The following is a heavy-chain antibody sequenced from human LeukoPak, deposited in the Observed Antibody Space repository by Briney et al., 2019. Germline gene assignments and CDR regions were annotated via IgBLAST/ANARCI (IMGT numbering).Heavy chain of an antibody. D-gene: IGHD3-22*01. CDR2: IIPIFGTA. CDR3: ARGEYYYDSSGYYYPDY. CDR1: GGTFSSYA. J-gene: IGHJ4*02. Sequence: ASVKVSCKASGGTFSSYAISWVRQAPGQGLEWMGGIIPIFGTANYAQKFQGRVTITADESTSTAYMELSRLRSDDTAVYYCARGEYYYDSSGYYYPDYWGQGTLVTVSS. V-gene: IGHV1-69*13.